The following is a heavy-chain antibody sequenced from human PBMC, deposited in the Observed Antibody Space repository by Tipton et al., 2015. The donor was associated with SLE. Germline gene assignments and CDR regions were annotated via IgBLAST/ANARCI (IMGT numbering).Heavy chain of an antibody. CDR3: ARDRKQWLGLNYYYYGMDV. J-gene: IGHJ6*02. D-gene: IGHD6-19*01. CDR1: GFTFDDYA. CDR2: ISWNSGNI. Sequence: SLRLSCAASGFTFDDYAMHWVRQAPGKGLEWVSGISWNSGNIDYADSVKGRFTISRDNAKNSLYLQMNSLRAEDTAVYYCARDRKQWLGLNYYYYGMDVWGQGTTVTVSS. V-gene: IGHV3-9*01.